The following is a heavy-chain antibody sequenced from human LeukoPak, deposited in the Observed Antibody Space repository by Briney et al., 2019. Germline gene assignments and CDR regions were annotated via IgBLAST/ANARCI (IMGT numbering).Heavy chain of an antibody. CDR2: ISAYNGNT. CDR1: GYTFTSYG. D-gene: IGHD3-22*01. CDR3: ARDVLHRIHYDSSAYYPGSSY. V-gene: IGHV1-18*01. J-gene: IGHJ4*02. Sequence: VASVKVSCKASGYTFTSYGISWVLQAPGQGLEWMGWISAYNGNTNYAQKLQGRVTMTTDTSTSTAYMELRSLRSDDTAVYYCARDVLHRIHYDSSAYYPGSSYWGQGTLVTVSS.